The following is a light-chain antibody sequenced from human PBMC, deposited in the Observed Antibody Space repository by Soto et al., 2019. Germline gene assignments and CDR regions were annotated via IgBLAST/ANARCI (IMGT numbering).Light chain of an antibody. CDR2: EVS. CDR1: SSDVGGYNY. CDR3: SSYAGSPRWV. Sequence: QSALTQPPSASGSPGQSVTISCTGTSSDVGGYNYVSWYQQHPGKAPKLMIYEVSKRPSGVPDRFSGSKSGNTASLTVSGLQAEDEADYYCSSYAGSPRWVFGTGTKLTVL. J-gene: IGLJ1*01. V-gene: IGLV2-8*01.